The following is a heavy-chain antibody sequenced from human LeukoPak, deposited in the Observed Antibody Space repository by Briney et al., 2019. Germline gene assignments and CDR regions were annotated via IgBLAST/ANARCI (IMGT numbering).Heavy chain of an antibody. V-gene: IGHV4-34*01. J-gene: IGHJ2*01. CDR2: INHSGST. CDR1: GGSFSGYY. CDR3: ARGRRQQLVRPYWYFDL. Sequence: SETLSLTCAVYGGSFSGYYWSWIRQPPGKGLEWVGEINHSGSTNYNPSLKSRVTISVDTSKNQFSLKLSSVTAADTAVYYCARGRRQQLVRPYWYFDLWGRGTLVTVSS. D-gene: IGHD6-13*01.